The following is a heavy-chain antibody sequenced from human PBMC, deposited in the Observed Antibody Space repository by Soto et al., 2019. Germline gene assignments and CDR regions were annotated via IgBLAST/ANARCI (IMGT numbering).Heavy chain of an antibody. Sequence: SETLSLTCAVYGGSFSGYYWSWIRQPPGKGLEWIGEINHSGSTNYNPSLKSRATISVDTSKNQFSLKLSSVTAADTAVYYCARGSTMVTYYFDYWGQGTLVTVSS. CDR3: ARGSTMVTYYFDY. V-gene: IGHV4-34*01. J-gene: IGHJ4*02. CDR2: INHSGST. CDR1: GGSFSGYY. D-gene: IGHD4-17*01.